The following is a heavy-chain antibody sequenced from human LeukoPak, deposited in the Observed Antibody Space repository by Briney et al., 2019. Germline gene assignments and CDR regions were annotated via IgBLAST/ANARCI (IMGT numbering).Heavy chain of an antibody. CDR3: AKDRSAVTTGSTSDY. CDR1: GLTFSTSG. D-gene: IGHD4-17*01. J-gene: IGHJ4*02. CDR2: ISGSGGST. Sequence: GGSLRLSCTASGLTFSTSGFNWVRQAPGKGLEWVSAISGSGGSTYYADSVKGRFTISRDNSKNTLYLQMNSLRAEDTAVYYCAKDRSAVTTGSTSDYWGQGTLVTVSS. V-gene: IGHV3-23*01.